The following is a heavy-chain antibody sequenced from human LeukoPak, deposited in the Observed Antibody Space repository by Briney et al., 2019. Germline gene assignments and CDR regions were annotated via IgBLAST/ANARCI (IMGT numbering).Heavy chain of an antibody. J-gene: IGHJ6*03. Sequence: GASVKVSCKASGYTFTGYYMHWVRQAPGQGLEWMGRINPNSGGTNYAQKFQGRVTMTRDTSISTAYMELSRLRSDDTAVYYCARAQWPHYYMDVWGKGTTVTVSS. CDR3: ARAQWPHYYMDV. V-gene: IGHV1-2*06. D-gene: IGHD2-8*01. CDR1: GYTFTGYY. CDR2: INPNSGGT.